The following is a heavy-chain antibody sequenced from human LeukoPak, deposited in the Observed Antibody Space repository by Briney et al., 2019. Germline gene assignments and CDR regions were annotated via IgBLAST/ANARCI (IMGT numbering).Heavy chain of an antibody. J-gene: IGHJ4*02. CDR1: GFTFSSYA. CDR3: AKDRRPGWELPSPYFDY. Sequence: GGSLRLSCAASGFTFSSYAMSWVRQAPGKGLEWVSAISGSGGSTYYADSVKGRFTISRDNSKNTLYLQMNSLRAEDTAVYYCAKDRRPGWELPSPYFDYWGQGTLVTVSS. CDR2: ISGSGGST. D-gene: IGHD1-26*01. V-gene: IGHV3-23*01.